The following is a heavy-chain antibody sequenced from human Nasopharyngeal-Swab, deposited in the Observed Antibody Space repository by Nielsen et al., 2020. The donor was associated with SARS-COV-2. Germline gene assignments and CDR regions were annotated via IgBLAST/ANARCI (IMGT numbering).Heavy chain of an antibody. CDR2: IWFDGRNK. D-gene: IGHD3-22*01. CDR3: ARDLDYYDNSGYPFDY. J-gene: IGHJ4*02. Sequence: GGSLKISWAASGFTFSSYGMHWGRQAPGKGLEWVAVIWFDGRNKYYADSVKGRFTISRDNSKNTLHLQMNSLRGEDTDVYYCARDLDYYDNSGYPFDYWGQGTLVTVSS. CDR1: GFTFSSYG. V-gene: IGHV3-33*01.